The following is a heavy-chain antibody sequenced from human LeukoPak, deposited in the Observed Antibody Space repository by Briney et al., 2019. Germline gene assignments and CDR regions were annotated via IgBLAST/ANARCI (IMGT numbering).Heavy chain of an antibody. Sequence: GESLKISCQATGYSYTTYWIAWVRQIPGKGLEWMGIIYLSDPDTTYSPSFQGRVAISADKSISTAYLQWSSLKASDTAIYYCARRVYGDYSFHYWGQGTLVTVSS. CDR3: ARRVYGDYSFHY. D-gene: IGHD4-17*01. CDR1: GYSYTTYW. V-gene: IGHV5-51*01. J-gene: IGHJ4*02. CDR2: IYLSDPDT.